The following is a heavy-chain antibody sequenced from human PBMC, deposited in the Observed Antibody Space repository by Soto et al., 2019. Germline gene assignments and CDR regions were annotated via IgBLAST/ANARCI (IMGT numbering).Heavy chain of an antibody. CDR2: IWYDGSNK. CDR3: ARNQGLRPTVAGYYYYGMDV. V-gene: IGHV3-33*01. Sequence: PGGSLRLSCAASGFTFSSYGMHWVRQAPGKGLEWVAVIWYDGSNKYNADSVKGRFTISRDNSKNTLYLQMNSLRAEDTAVYYCARNQGLRPTVAGYYYYGMDVWGQGTTVTVSS. D-gene: IGHD5-12*01. CDR1: GFTFSSYG. J-gene: IGHJ6*02.